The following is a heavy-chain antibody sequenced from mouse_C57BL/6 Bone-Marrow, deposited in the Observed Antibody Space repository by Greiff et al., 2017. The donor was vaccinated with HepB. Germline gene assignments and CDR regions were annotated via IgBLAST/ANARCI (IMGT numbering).Heavy chain of an antibody. CDR1: GYSITSGYY. J-gene: IGHJ4*01. Sequence: DVQLQESGPGLVKPSQSLSLTCSVTGYSITSGYYWNWIRQFPGNKLEWMGYISYDGSNNYNPSLKNRISITRDTSKNQFFLKLNSVTTEDTATYYCARDGGLLRGIYYAMDYWGQGTSVTVPS. D-gene: IGHD1-1*01. CDR2: ISYDGSN. CDR3: ARDGGLLRGIYYAMDY. V-gene: IGHV3-6*01.